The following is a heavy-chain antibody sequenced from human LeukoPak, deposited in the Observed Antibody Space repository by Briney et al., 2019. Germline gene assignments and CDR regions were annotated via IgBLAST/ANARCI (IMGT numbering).Heavy chain of an antibody. CDR3: ARGRQGYYDSSGIYPWYFDY. J-gene: IGHJ4*02. CDR2: ISYEGSNK. V-gene: IGHV3-30-3*01. D-gene: IGHD3-22*01. Sequence: GRSLRLSCAASGFTFSSYAMHWVRQAPGKGLEWVAVISYEGSNKYYADSVKGRFTISRDNSKNTLYLQMNSLRAEDTAVYYCARGRQGYYDSSGIYPWYFDYWGQGTLVTVSS. CDR1: GFTFSSYA.